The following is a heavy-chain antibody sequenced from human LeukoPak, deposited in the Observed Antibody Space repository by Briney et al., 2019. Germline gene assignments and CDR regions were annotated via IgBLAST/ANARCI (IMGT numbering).Heavy chain of an antibody. CDR1: GGSFSGYY. Sequence: QASETLSLTCAVYGGSFSGYYWSWIRQPPEKGLEWIGEINHSGSTNYNPSLKSRVTISVDTSKNQFSLKLSSVTAADTAVYYCARGSGSYRNIYFDYWGQGTLVTVSS. J-gene: IGHJ4*02. D-gene: IGHD1-26*01. V-gene: IGHV4-34*01. CDR2: INHSGST. CDR3: ARGSGSYRNIYFDY.